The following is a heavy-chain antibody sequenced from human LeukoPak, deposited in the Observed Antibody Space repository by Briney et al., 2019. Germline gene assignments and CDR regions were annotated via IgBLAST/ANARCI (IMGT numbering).Heavy chain of an antibody. CDR3: ARYSSSFQGYYYAMDV. V-gene: IGHV3-48*02. CDR1: GFTFSTYS. D-gene: IGHD6-13*01. Sequence: GSLRLSCAASGFTFSTYSMNWVRQAPGKGLEWVSYISSSSNTIYYADSVRGRFTISRDNAKNSLYLQMNSQRDEDTAVYYCARYSSSFQGYYYAMDVWGQGTTVTVSS. J-gene: IGHJ6*02. CDR2: ISSSSNTI.